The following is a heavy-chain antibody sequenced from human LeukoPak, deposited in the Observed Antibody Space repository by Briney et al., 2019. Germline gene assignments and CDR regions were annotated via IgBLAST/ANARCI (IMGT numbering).Heavy chain of an antibody. Sequence: ASVKVSCKASGYTSASYYMHWVRQAPGQGLEWMGIINPSGGSTSYAQKFQGRVTMTRDTSTSTVYMELSSLRSEDTAVYYYAREDSSNYFDYWGQGTLVTVSS. CDR3: AREDSSNYFDY. J-gene: IGHJ4*02. V-gene: IGHV1-46*01. CDR2: INPSGGST. D-gene: IGHD6-13*01. CDR1: GYTSASYY.